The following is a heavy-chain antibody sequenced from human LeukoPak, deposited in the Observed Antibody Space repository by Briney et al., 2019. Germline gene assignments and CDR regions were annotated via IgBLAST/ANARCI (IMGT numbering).Heavy chain of an antibody. J-gene: IGHJ4*02. D-gene: IGHD3-16*02. CDR3: ASSDYDYVWGSYPYYFDY. V-gene: IGHV4-34*01. Sequence: PSETLSLTCAVYGGSFSGYYWSWIRQPPGKGLEWIGEINHSGSTNYNPSLKSRVTISVDTSKNQFSLKLSSVTAADTAVYYCASSDYDYVWGSYPYYFDYWGQGTPVTVSS. CDR2: INHSGST. CDR1: GGSFSGYY.